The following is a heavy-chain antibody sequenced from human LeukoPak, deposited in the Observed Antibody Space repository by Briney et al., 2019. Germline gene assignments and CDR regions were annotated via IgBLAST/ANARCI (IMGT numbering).Heavy chain of an antibody. CDR2: IRYDGNDK. V-gene: IGHV3-30*02. CDR1: GFTFSNYG. Sequence: GGSLRLSCAASGFTFSNYGMHWVRQAPGKGLEWMAFIRYDGNDKFYADSVKGRFTISRDTSRNTLYLQMNSLRLEDTATYYCVKDLMRDRWFGESWGQGTLVTVSS. D-gene: IGHD3-10*01. CDR3: VKDLMRDRWFGES. J-gene: IGHJ5*02.